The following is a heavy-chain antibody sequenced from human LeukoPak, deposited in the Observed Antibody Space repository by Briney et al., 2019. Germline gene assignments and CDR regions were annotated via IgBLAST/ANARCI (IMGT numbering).Heavy chain of an antibody. CDR3: AKDRGYHYDSSGYYRMDAFDI. CDR1: GFTVSSNY. V-gene: IGHV3-53*05. CDR2: IYSGGST. D-gene: IGHD3-22*01. Sequence: PGGSLRLSCAASGFTVSSNYMSWVRQAPGKGLEWVSVIYSGGSTYYADSVKGRFTISRDSSKNTLYLQMNSLRAEDTAVYYCAKDRGYHYDSSGYYRMDAFDIWGQGTMVTVSS. J-gene: IGHJ3*02.